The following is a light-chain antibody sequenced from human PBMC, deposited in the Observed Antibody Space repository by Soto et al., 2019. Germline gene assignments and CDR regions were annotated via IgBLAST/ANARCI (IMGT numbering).Light chain of an antibody. CDR3: CSYAGTSSHVL. Sequence: QSVLTQPASVSGSPGQSITISCTGTNSDVGSYNLVSWYQQHPDKAPKLMIYEATKRPSGVSNRFSGSKSGNTASLTVSGLQAEDEADYYCCSYAGTSSHVLFGGGTKLTVL. CDR1: NSDVGSYNL. CDR2: EAT. V-gene: IGLV2-23*01. J-gene: IGLJ2*01.